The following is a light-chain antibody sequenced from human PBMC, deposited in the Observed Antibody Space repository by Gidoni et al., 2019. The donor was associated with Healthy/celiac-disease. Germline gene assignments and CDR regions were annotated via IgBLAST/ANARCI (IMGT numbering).Light chain of an antibody. CDR3: CSYAGTSRV. CDR2: EGS. Sequence: QSALTQPASVSGSPGQSITISCTGTSSDVGSYNLVSWYQQHTGKAPKLMSYEGSKRPSGVSNRFSGSKSGNTASLTISGLQAEDEADYYCCSYAGTSRVFGGGTKLTVL. J-gene: IGLJ3*02. CDR1: SSDVGSYNL. V-gene: IGLV2-23*01.